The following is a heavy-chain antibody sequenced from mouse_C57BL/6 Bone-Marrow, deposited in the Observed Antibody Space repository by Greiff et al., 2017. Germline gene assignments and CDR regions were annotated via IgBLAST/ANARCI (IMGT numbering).Heavy chain of an antibody. CDR3: ARDGNYWYFDV. CDR1: GYAFSSSW. J-gene: IGHJ1*03. CDR2: IYPGDGDT. Sequence: VQLQQSGPELVKPGASVKISCKASGYAFSSSWMNWVKQRPGKGLEWIGRIYPGDGDTNYNGKFKGKATLTADKSSSTAYMQHSSLTSEDSAVYFCARDGNYWYFDVWGTGTTVTVSS. D-gene: IGHD2-1*01. V-gene: IGHV1-82*01.